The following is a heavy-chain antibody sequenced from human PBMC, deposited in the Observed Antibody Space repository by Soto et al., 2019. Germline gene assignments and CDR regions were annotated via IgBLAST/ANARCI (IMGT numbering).Heavy chain of an antibody. Sequence: EVQLVESGGGLVKPGWSLRLSCAASGFTFSSYSMNWVRQAPGKGLEWVSSISSSSSYIYYADSVKGRFTISRDNAKNSLYLQMNSLTAEDTAVYYCARVGGQLVPGFDYWGQGTLVTVSS. J-gene: IGHJ4*02. V-gene: IGHV3-21*01. CDR3: ARVGGQLVPGFDY. CDR1: GFTFSSYS. D-gene: IGHD6-6*01. CDR2: ISSSSSYI.